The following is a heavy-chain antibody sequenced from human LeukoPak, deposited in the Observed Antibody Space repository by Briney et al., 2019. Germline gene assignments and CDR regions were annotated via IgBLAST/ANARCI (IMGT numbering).Heavy chain of an antibody. Sequence: PWGTLRLSCAISGFTFSSYYMHWVRQAPGKGLEWVANIKHGGSDTYYVDSLKGRFTISRDNAKNSLYLQMNSLRAEDTAVYYCAGDHYYDSSGYYQILGYWGQGTLVTVSS. D-gene: IGHD3-22*01. V-gene: IGHV3-7*01. J-gene: IGHJ4*02. CDR1: GFTFSSYY. CDR2: IKHGGSDT. CDR3: AGDHYYDSSGYYQILGY.